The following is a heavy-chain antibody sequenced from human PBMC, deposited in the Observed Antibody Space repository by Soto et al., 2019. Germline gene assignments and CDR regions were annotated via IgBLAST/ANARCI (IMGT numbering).Heavy chain of an antibody. D-gene: IGHD3-3*01. Sequence: QVQLVQSGAEVKKPGSSVKVSCKASGGTFSSYAISWVRQAPGQGLEWMGGIIPIFGTANYAQKFQGRVTITADEYTSTAYMELSSLRSEDTAVYYCARDRSITIFGVVMTKYNWFDPWGQGTLVTVSS. CDR3: ARDRSITIFGVVMTKYNWFDP. J-gene: IGHJ5*02. V-gene: IGHV1-69*01. CDR1: GGTFSSYA. CDR2: IIPIFGTA.